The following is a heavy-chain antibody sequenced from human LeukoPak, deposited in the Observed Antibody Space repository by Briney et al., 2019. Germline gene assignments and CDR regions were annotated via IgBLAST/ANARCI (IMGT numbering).Heavy chain of an antibody. J-gene: IGHJ4*02. CDR1: GFTFSSYA. CDR3: AKYVGATPVGSNPLIDY. V-gene: IGHV3-23*01. D-gene: IGHD1-26*01. CDR2: ISGSGGST. Sequence: PGGSLRLSCAASGFTFSSYAMSWVRQAPGKGLEWVSAISGSGGSTYYADSVKGRFTISRDNSKNTLYLQMNSLRAEDTAVYYCAKYVGATPVGSNPLIDYWGQGTLVTVSS.